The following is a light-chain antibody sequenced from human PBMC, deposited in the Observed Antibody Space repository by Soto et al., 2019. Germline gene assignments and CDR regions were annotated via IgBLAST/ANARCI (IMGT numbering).Light chain of an antibody. CDR3: QQYNNWPLT. Sequence: EIVMTQSPATLSVSPGERTTLSCRASQSVGNNLAWYQQKPGQAPRLLIYGASSRATGIPDRFSGSGSGTDFTLTISSLQSEDFAIYSCQQYNNWPLTFGGGTKVDI. CDR1: QSVGNN. CDR2: GAS. V-gene: IGKV3D-15*01. J-gene: IGKJ4*01.